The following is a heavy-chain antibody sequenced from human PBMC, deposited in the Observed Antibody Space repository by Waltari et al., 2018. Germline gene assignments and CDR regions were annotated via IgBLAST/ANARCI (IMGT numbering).Heavy chain of an antibody. CDR1: GGSISSSSYY. J-gene: IGHJ4*02. Sequence: QLQLQESGPGLVKPSETLSLTCTVSGGSISSSSYYWGWIRQPPGKGLEWIGSIYYSGGTYYNSSLTSRVTISVDTSKNQFSLKLSSVTAADTAVYYCARAPYGDLTFDYWGQGTLVTVSS. D-gene: IGHD4-17*01. V-gene: IGHV4-39*07. CDR3: ARAPYGDLTFDY. CDR2: IYYSGGT.